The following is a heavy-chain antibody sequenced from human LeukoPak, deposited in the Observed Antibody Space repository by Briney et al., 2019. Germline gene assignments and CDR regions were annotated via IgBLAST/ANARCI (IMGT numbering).Heavy chain of an antibody. D-gene: IGHD3-10*01. CDR2: ISSSGSTI. CDR3: ARDLRLVRGVMDDY. Sequence: GGSLRLSCAASGFTFSSYEMNWVRQAPGKGLEWVSYISSSGSTIYYADSVKGRFTISRDNAKNSLYLQMNSLRAEDTAVYYCARDLRLVRGVMDDYWGQGTLVTVSS. CDR1: GFTFSSYE. J-gene: IGHJ4*02. V-gene: IGHV3-48*03.